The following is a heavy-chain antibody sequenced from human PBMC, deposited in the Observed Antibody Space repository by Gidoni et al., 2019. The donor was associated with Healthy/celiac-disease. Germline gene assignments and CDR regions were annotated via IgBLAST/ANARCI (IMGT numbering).Heavy chain of an antibody. CDR2: ISSSGSTI. Sequence: EVQLVESGGGLVQPGGSLRLSCAASGFTFSSYEMNWVRQAPGKGLEWVSYISSSGSTIYYADSVKGRFTISRDNAKNSLYLQMNSLRAEDTAVYYCAREQAYCSSTSCYYVGMDVWGQGTTVTVSS. D-gene: IGHD2-2*01. CDR3: AREQAYCSSTSCYYVGMDV. CDR1: GFTFSSYE. J-gene: IGHJ6*02. V-gene: IGHV3-48*03.